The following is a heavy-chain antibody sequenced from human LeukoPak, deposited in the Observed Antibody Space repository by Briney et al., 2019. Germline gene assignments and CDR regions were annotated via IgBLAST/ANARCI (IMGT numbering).Heavy chain of an antibody. D-gene: IGHD4-17*01. CDR2: IIPIFGTA. V-gene: IGHV1-69*06. CDR3: ARSTTVNGFDP. Sequence: ASVKVSCKASGGTFSSYAISWVRQAPGQGLEWMGGIIPIFGTANYAQKFQGRVTITADKSTSTAYMELSSLRSEDTAVYYCARSTTVNGFDPWGQGTLVTVSS. J-gene: IGHJ5*02. CDR1: GGTFSSYA.